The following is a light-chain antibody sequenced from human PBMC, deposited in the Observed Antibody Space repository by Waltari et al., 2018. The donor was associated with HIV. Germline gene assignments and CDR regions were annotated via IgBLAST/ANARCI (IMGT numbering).Light chain of an antibody. V-gene: IGKV3-11*01. CDR3: QQRSNWPSIT. J-gene: IGKJ5*01. CDR2: DAS. CDR1: QSVSSY. Sequence: EIVLTQSPATMSLSPGERATLYCRASQSVSSYLAWYQQKPGQAPRLLIYDASNRATGIPARFSGSGSGTDFTLTISILEPEDFAVYYCQQRSNWPSITFGQGTRLEIK.